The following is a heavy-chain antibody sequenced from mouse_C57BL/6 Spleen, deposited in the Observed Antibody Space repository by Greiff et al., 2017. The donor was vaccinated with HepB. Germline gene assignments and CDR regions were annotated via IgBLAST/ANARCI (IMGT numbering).Heavy chain of an antibody. D-gene: IGHD1-1*01. J-gene: IGHJ2*01. CDR1: GYTFTSYW. Sequence: QVQLQQPGAELVKPGASVKLSCKASGYTFTSYWMHWVKQRPGQGLEWIGMIHPNSGSTNYNEKFKSKATLTVDKSSSTAYMQLSSLTSEDSAVYYGATIYYYGSTYFDYWGQGTTLTVSS. V-gene: IGHV1-64*01. CDR3: ATIYYYGSTYFDY. CDR2: IHPNSGST.